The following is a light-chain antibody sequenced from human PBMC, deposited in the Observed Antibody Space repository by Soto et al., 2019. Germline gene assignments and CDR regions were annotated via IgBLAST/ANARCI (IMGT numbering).Light chain of an antibody. CDR2: AAS. J-gene: IGKJ1*01. CDR1: QGISSY. V-gene: IGKV1-8*01. CDR3: QQYYSYPLT. Sequence: AIRMTQSPSSFSASTGDRVTITCRASQGISSYLAWYQQKPGQAPKLLIYAASTMPSGVPSRFSGSGSGTDFTLTISCLHSEDFATYYCQQYYSYPLTFGQGTKVDIK.